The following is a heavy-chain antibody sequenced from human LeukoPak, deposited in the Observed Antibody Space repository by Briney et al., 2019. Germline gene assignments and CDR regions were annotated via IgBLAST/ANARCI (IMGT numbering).Heavy chain of an antibody. CDR1: GYTFTSYD. J-gene: IGHJ4*02. CDR2: MNPNSGNT. D-gene: IGHD1-7*01. CDR3: ARASWNYGNFDY. V-gene: IGHV1-8*03. Sequence: APVKVSCKASGYTFTSYDIDWVRQATGQGLEWMGWMNPNSGNTGYAQKFQGRVTITRNTSISTAYMELSSLRSEDTAVYYCARASWNYGNFDYWGQGTLVTVSS.